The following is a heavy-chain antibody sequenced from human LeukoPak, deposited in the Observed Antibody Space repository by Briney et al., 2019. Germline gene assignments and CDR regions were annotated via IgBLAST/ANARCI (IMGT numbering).Heavy chain of an antibody. V-gene: IGHV4-4*02. D-gene: IGHD2-15*01. CDR1: GXSISSSNW. Sequence: PSETLSLTCAVSGXSISSSNWWSWVRQPPGKGLEWIGEIYHSGSTNYNPSLKSRVTISVDKSKNQFSLKLSSVTAADTAVYYCARGYCSGGSCYPDYWGQGTLVTVSS. CDR3: ARGYCSGGSCYPDY. J-gene: IGHJ4*02. CDR2: IYHSGST.